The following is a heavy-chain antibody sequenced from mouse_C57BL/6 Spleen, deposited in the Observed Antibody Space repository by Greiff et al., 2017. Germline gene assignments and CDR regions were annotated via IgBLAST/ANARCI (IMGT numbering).Heavy chain of an antibody. Sequence: QVQLKQSGAELMKPGASVKLSCKATGYTFTGYWIEWVKQRPGHGLEWIGEILPGSGSTNYNEKFKGKATFTADTSSNTAYMQLSSLTTEDSAIYYCARFGPYDYDGPPFDYWGQGTTLTVSS. CDR1: GYTFTGYW. CDR3: ARFGPYDYDGPPFDY. D-gene: IGHD2-4*01. CDR2: ILPGSGST. J-gene: IGHJ2*01. V-gene: IGHV1-9*01.